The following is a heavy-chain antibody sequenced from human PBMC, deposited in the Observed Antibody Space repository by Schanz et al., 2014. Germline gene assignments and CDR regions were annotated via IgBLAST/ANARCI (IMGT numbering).Heavy chain of an antibody. V-gene: IGHV4-38-2*02. CDR3: ARDLHRMDV. Sequence: QVQLQESGPGLVRPSETLSLTCTVSGYSISSGYYWDWIRQPPGKGLEWIGVIYHSGNTYYNPSHKWRVPISVDTSKTQSSRKRSFVTAADTAVYYCARDLHRMDVWGQGTTVTVSS. J-gene: IGHJ6*02. D-gene: IGHD4-4*01. CDR1: GYSISSGYY. CDR2: IYHSGNT.